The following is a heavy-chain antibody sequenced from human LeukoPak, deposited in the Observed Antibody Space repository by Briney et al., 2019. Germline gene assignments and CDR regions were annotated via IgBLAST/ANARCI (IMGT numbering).Heavy chain of an antibody. J-gene: IGHJ4*02. D-gene: IGHD6-19*01. Sequence: PSETLSLTCTVSGGSVSSYYWSWIRQPQGKGLEWIGYIYYSGSTNYNPSLKSRVTISVDTSKNQFSLKLSSVTAADTAVYYCARDSKAVAGTGYYFDYWGQGTLVTVSS. CDR1: GGSVSSYY. V-gene: IGHV4-59*02. CDR2: IYYSGST. CDR3: ARDSKAVAGTGYYFDY.